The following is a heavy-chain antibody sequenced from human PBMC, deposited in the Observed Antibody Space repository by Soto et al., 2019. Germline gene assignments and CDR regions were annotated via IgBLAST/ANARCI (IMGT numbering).Heavy chain of an antibody. V-gene: IGHV3-23*01. CDR3: AKIGKEITGTTGRGVYHYYYGMDV. CDR2: ISGSGGST. Sequence: GGSLRLSCAASGFTFSRHAMSWVLQAPGKGLEWVSAISGSGGSTYYADSVKGRFTISRDNSKNTLYLQMNSLRAEDTAVYYCAKIGKEITGTTGRGVYHYYYGMDVWGQGTTVTVSS. D-gene: IGHD1-7*01. J-gene: IGHJ6*02. CDR1: GFTFSRHA.